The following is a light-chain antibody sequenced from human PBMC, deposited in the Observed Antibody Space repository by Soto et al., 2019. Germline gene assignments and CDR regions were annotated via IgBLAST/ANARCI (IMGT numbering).Light chain of an antibody. V-gene: IGKV1-9*01. CDR1: QGISSY. Sequence: IQLPQSPSSLSASVVDRVTITCRASQGISSYLAGYQQKPGKAPTLLIYAASTLQSGCPSRFSGGGSGTDFTLTIRSLQHEDFAYCYCHQDNSYPRAFGQGTK. J-gene: IGKJ1*01. CDR3: HQDNSYPRA. CDR2: AAS.